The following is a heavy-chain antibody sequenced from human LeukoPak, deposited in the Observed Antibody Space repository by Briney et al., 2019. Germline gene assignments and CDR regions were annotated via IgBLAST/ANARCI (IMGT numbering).Heavy chain of an antibody. J-gene: IGHJ6*02. D-gene: IGHD2-2*01. CDR2: INPNSGGT. V-gene: IGHV1-2*02. CDR3: ATQTNYCSSTSCPWYGMDV. Sequence: VASVKVSCKASGYTSTGYYMHWVRQAPGQGLEWMGWINPNSGGTNYAQKFQGRVTMTRDTSISTAYMELSRLRSDDTAVYYCATQTNYCSSTSCPWYGMDVWGQGTTVTVSS. CDR1: GYTSTGYY.